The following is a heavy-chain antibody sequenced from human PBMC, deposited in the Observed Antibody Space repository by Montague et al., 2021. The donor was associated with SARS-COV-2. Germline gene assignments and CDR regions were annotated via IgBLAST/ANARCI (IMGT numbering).Heavy chain of an antibody. Sequence: SLRLSCAASGFTFSYYDMNWVRQAPGKGPEWISYISTSAYTTSYAGSVKGRFTISRDNGKNSLYLQMNSLRAGDTAVYYCTRDYRSVVGDGLDIWGQGTKVTVSS. J-gene: IGHJ3*02. CDR1: GFTFSYYD. V-gene: IGHV3-48*03. CDR2: ISTSAYTT. CDR3: TRDYRSVVGDGLDI. D-gene: IGHD3-16*02.